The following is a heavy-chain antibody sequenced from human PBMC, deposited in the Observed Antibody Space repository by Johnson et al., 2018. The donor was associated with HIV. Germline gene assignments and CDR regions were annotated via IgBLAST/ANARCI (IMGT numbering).Heavy chain of an antibody. CDR1: RFTFSSFA. Sequence: QVQLVESGGGVVQPGRSLRLSCAASRFTFSSFAMHWVRQAPGKGLEWVAVISYDGSNKYYADSVKGRFTISRDNAKNSLYLQMNSLRAEDTAVYYCARDRVRATAFDIWGQGTLVTVSS. V-gene: IGHV3-30-3*01. J-gene: IGHJ3*02. D-gene: IGHD1-26*01. CDR3: ARDRVRATAFDI. CDR2: ISYDGSNK.